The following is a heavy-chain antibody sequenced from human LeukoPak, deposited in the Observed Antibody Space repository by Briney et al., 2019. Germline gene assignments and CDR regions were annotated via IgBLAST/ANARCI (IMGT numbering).Heavy chain of an antibody. CDR2: IYYSGST. Sequence: SETLSLTCTVSGGSISTYYGNWIRQAPGKGLEWIGYIYYSGSTNYNPSLKSRVAMSVDTSRNQFSLKLSSVTAADTAVYYCARDSLGELSLSPYYFDYWGLGTLVTVSS. D-gene: IGHD3-16*02. V-gene: IGHV4-59*12. CDR3: ARDSLGELSLSPYYFDY. J-gene: IGHJ4*02. CDR1: GGSISTYY.